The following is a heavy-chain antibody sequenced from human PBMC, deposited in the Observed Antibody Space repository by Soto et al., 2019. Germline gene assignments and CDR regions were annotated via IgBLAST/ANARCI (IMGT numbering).Heavy chain of an antibody. CDR1: GFTFDDYA. V-gene: IGHV3-43*02. J-gene: IGHJ6*02. Sequence: GGSLRLSCAASGFTFDDYAMHWVRQAPGKGLEWVSLISGDGGSTYYADSVKGRFTISRDNSKNSLYLQMNSLRTEDTALYYCAKVPKPRFYYYYYGMDVWGQGTTVTVSS. CDR3: AKVPKPRFYYYYYGMDV. CDR2: ISGDGGST. D-gene: IGHD3-3*01.